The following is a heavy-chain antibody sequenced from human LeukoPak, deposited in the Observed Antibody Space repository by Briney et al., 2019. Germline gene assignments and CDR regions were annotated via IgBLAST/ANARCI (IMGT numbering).Heavy chain of an antibody. CDR2: IWYDGSNK. Sequence: PGGSLRLSCAASGFTFSSYGMHWVRQAPGKGLEWVAVIWYDGSNKYYADSVKGRFTISRDNSKNTLYLQMNSLRAEDTAVYYCAREGRKYGSGSLYYFDYWGQGTLVTVSS. D-gene: IGHD3-10*01. CDR3: AREGRKYGSGSLYYFDY. V-gene: IGHV3-33*01. CDR1: GFTFSSYG. J-gene: IGHJ4*02.